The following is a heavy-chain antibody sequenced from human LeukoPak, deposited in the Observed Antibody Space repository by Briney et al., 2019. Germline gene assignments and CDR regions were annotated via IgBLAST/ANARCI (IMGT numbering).Heavy chain of an antibody. J-gene: IGHJ5*02. CDR1: GFTFDDYA. Sequence: PGGSLRLSCAASGFTFDDYAMHWVRQAPGKGLEWVSGISWNSGSIGYADSVKGRFTISRDNAKNSLYLQMNSLRAEDTAVYYCARDRVVKQLGWFDPWGQGTLVTVSS. CDR3: ARDRVVKQLGWFDP. D-gene: IGHD6-6*01. CDR2: ISWNSGSI. V-gene: IGHV3-9*01.